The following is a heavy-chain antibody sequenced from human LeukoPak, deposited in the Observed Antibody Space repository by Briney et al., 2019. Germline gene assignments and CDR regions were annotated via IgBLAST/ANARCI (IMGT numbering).Heavy chain of an antibody. CDR3: ARRQIFGKRGYYYYYMDV. Sequence: SETLSLTCAVYGGSFSGYYWGWIRQPPGKGLEWIGEINHSGSTNYNPSLKSRVTISVDTSKNQFSLKLGSVTAADTAVYYCARRQIFGKRGYYYYYMDVWGKGTTVTVSS. J-gene: IGHJ6*03. V-gene: IGHV4-34*01. CDR2: INHSGST. D-gene: IGHD3-3*01. CDR1: GGSFSGYY.